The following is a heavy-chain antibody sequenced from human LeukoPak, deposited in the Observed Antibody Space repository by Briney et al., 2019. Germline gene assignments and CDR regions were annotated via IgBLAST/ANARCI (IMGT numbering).Heavy chain of an antibody. D-gene: IGHD6-19*01. CDR3: ARDEYSSGWTVYYMDV. V-gene: IGHV4-4*07. Sequence: SETLCLTCTVSGGSISSYYWSWIRQPAGKGLEWIGRIYTSGSTNYNPSLKSRVTMSVDTSKNQFSLKLSSVTAADTAVYYCARDEYSSGWTVYYMDVWGKGTTVTVSS. CDR1: GGSISSYY. CDR2: IYTSGST. J-gene: IGHJ6*03.